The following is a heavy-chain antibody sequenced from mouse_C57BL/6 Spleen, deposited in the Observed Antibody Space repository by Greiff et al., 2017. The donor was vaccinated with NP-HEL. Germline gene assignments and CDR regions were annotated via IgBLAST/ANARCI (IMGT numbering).Heavy chain of an antibody. V-gene: IGHV1-80*01. CDR1: GYAFSSYW. D-gene: IGHD3-2*02. J-gene: IGHJ3*01. CDR3: ARPTAQATAWFAY. CDR2: IYPGDGDT. Sequence: QVQLKESGAELVKPGASVKISCKASGYAFSSYWMNWVKQRPGKGLEWIGQIYPGDGDTNYNGKFKGKATLTADKSSSTAYMQLSSLTSEDSAVYFCARPTAQATAWFAYWGQGTLVTVSA.